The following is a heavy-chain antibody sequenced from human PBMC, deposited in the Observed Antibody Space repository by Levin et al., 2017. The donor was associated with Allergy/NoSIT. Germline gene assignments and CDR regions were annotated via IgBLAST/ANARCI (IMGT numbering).Heavy chain of an antibody. CDR3: AMGMMVDFDAFDI. CDR1: GFTFSGYE. CDR2: IKSSGSPI. V-gene: IGHV3-48*03. J-gene: IGHJ3*02. D-gene: IGHD2-15*01. Sequence: PGGSLRLSCAASGFTFSGYEMNWVRQAPGKGLEWVSYIKSSGSPIYYADSVKGRFTISRDNAKNSLYLQMNSLRAEDTAVYHCAMGMMVDFDAFDIWGQGTMVTVSS.